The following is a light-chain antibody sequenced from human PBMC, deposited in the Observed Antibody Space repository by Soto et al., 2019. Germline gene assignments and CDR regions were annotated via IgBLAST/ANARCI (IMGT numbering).Light chain of an antibody. Sequence: QPVLTQSPSASASLGASVKLTCTLSSGHSSYAIAWHQQQPEKGPRYLMKLNSDGSHRKGDGIPDRFSGSSSGAEHYLTISSLQSEDEADYYCQNWGTGIGVFGGGTKLTVL. J-gene: IGLJ2*01. CDR2: LNSDGSH. CDR1: SGHSSYA. V-gene: IGLV4-69*01. CDR3: QNWGTGIGV.